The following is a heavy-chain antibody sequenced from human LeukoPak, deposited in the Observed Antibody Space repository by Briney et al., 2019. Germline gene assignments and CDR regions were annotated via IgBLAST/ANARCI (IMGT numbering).Heavy chain of an antibody. CDR3: AKDRIAVAGTGPGRYYYYYGMDV. CDR1: GFTLSSYR. CDR2: ISYDGSNK. D-gene: IGHD6-19*01. V-gene: IGHV3-30*18. Sequence: PGGSLRLSRAASGFTLSSYRMHCARHAPGKALEEVAVISYDGSNKYYADSVKGRFTISRDNSKNTLYLQMNSLRAEDTAVYYCAKDRIAVAGTGPGRYYYYYGMDVWGQGTTVTVSS. J-gene: IGHJ6*02.